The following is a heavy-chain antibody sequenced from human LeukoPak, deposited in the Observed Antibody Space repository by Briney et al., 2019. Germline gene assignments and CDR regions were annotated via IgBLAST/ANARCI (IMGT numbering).Heavy chain of an antibody. CDR3: AKNGGLVGTTPIDY. V-gene: IGHV3-23*01. Sequence: GGSLRLSCAASGFTFGSYAMSWVRQAPGKGLEWVSGISGSGGSTYYADSVKGRFTISGDNSKNTLYLQMNSLRAEDTAAYYCAKNGGLVGTTPIDYWGQGTLDPVSS. CDR2: ISGSGGST. D-gene: IGHD1-26*01. CDR1: GFTFGSYA. J-gene: IGHJ4*02.